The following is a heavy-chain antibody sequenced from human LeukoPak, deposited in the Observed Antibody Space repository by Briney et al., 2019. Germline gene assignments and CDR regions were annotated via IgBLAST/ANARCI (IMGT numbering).Heavy chain of an antibody. CDR2: IRYDGSNK. J-gene: IGHJ5*02. V-gene: IGHV3-30*02. CDR3: AKDRDFWSGYSNWFDP. D-gene: IGHD3-3*01. Sequence: PGGSLRLSCAAFGFTFSSYGMHWVRQAPGKGLEWVAFIRYDGSNKYYADSVKGRFTISRDNPKNTLYLQMNSLRAEDTAVYYCAKDRDFWSGYSNWFDPWGQGTLVTVS. CDR1: GFTFSSYG.